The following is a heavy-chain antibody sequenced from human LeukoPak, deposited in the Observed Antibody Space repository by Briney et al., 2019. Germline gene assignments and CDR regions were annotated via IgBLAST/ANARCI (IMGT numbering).Heavy chain of an antibody. J-gene: IGHJ1*01. CDR2: ISSSGSTI. CDR3: ARVVRYYASGR. V-gene: IGHV3-48*03. CDR1: GFSFSSYE. Sequence: GGSLRLSCAASGFSFSSYEMNWVRQAPGKGLEWISYISSSGSTIYYADSVKGRFTISRDNAKNSLYLQMNSLRAEDTALYYCARVVRYYASGRWGRGTLVTVSS. D-gene: IGHD3-10*01.